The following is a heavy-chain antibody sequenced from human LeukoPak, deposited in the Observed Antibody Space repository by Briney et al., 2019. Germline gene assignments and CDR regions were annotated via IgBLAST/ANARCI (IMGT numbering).Heavy chain of an antibody. Sequence: SETLSLTCTVSGGSISSYYWSWIRQPPGKGLEWIGYIYYSGSTNYNPSLKSRVTISVDTSKNQFSLKLSSETAADTAVYYCARETRITIFGVVIFAFDIWGQGQWSPSPQ. V-gene: IGHV4-59*01. CDR3: ARETRITIFGVVIFAFDI. CDR2: IYYSGST. CDR1: GGSISSYY. J-gene: IGHJ3*02. D-gene: IGHD3-3*01.